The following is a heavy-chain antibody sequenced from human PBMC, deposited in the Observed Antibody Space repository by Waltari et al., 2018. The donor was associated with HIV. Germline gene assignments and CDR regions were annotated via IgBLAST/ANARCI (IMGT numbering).Heavy chain of an antibody. D-gene: IGHD2-8*01. J-gene: IGHJ6*02. CDR3: VHTTGLYCTTTYCRTFYSGKDV. Sequence: QITLKESGPTLVKPTQTLTLTCTFSGFSLTTSGVGVGWIRQPPGKAPELLSLIYWDDDNRYSPSLKSRLTITKDTSKNQVVLTMTNMDPVDTATYYCVHTTGLYCTTTYCRTFYSGKDVWGQGTTVTVSS. CDR1: GFSLTTSGVG. V-gene: IGHV2-5*02. CDR2: IYWDDDN.